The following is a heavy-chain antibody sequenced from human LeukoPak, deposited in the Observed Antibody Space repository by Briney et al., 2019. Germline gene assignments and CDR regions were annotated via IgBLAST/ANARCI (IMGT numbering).Heavy chain of an antibody. Sequence: ASVKVSCKASGYTFTCYYMHWVRQAPGQGLEWMGIINPSGGSTSYAQKFQGRVTMTRDKSTSTVYMELSSLRSEDTAVYYCARQPRYSSSWYYFDYWGQGTLVTVSS. V-gene: IGHV1-46*01. CDR3: ARQPRYSSSWYYFDY. D-gene: IGHD6-13*01. CDR1: GYTFTCYY. J-gene: IGHJ4*02. CDR2: INPSGGST.